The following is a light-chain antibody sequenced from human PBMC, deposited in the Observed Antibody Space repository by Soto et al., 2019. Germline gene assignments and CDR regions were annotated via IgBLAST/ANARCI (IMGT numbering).Light chain of an antibody. CDR1: SSSIGTHT. J-gene: IGLJ2*01. CDR2: TNN. CDR3: ATWDDSRNGVL. Sequence: QAVVTQPPSASGTPGQKVTISCSGSSSSIGTHTVHWYQQLPETAPKLLIYTNNQRPSGVPDRFSGSKSGTSASLDISGLQSEDEADYYCATWDDSRNGVLFGGGTKLTVL. V-gene: IGLV1-44*01.